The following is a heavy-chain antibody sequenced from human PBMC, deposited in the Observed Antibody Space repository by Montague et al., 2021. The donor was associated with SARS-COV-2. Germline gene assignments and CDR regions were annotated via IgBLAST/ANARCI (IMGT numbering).Heavy chain of an antibody. V-gene: IGHV3-23*03. CDR1: GFTFNYYV. CDR3: ARAGDSAHFYFDS. CDR2: IYSGGSDS. J-gene: IGHJ4*02. D-gene: IGHD1-26*01. Sequence: SLSLSWAASGFTFNYYVMSWVRQAPGKGLEWVSVIYSGGSDSYFADSVRGRFTVSRDNSKSTHYLHMHSLGVDDTAVYYCARAGDSAHFYFDSWGQGTLVTVSS.